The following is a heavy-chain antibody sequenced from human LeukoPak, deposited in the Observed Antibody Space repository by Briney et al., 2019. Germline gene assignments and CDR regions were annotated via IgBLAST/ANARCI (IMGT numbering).Heavy chain of an antibody. CDR3: AKVWFGELFGAFNI. D-gene: IGHD3-10*01. V-gene: IGHV3-74*01. Sequence: GGSLRLSCEASGFTFSRYWMHWVSQAPGKGLVWVSRINGDGSSTNYADPVKGRFTISRDNAKNTVYLQMNSLRAEETAVYYCAKVWFGELFGAFNIWGQGTMVTVSS. J-gene: IGHJ3*02. CDR1: GFTFSRYW. CDR2: INGDGSST.